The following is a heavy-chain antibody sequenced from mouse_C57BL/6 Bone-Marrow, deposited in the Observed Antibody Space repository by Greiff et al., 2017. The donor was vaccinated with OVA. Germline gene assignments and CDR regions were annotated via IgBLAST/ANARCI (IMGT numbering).Heavy chain of an antibody. CDR3: AIERTTGADD. CDR2: IHPSGGGT. D-gene: IGHD1-1*01. J-gene: IGHJ1*03. V-gene: IGHV1-74*01. CDR1: GYTFTSYW. Sequence: QVQLKQPGAELVKPGASVKVSCKASGYTFTSYWMHWVKQRPGQGLEWIGGIHPSGGGTNYNQKFKGKATLTVDTSSSTAYMQLSSLTSEDAAVYYCAIERTTGADDWGTGTTLTVSS.